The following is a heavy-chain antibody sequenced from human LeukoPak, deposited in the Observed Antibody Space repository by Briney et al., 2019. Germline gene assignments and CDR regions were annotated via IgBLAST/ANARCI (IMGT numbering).Heavy chain of an antibody. CDR2: ISAYNGNT. V-gene: IGHV1-18*01. CDR1: GYTFTSYG. CDR3: ARGSSGDYFDF. D-gene: IGHD3-22*01. Sequence: ASVKVCKASGYTFTSYGISWVRQAPGQGLEWMGWISAYNGNTNYAQKFQGRVTMTTDTSTSTAHMELRSLRSDDTAVYSCARGSSGDYFDFWGQGTLVTVSS. J-gene: IGHJ4*02.